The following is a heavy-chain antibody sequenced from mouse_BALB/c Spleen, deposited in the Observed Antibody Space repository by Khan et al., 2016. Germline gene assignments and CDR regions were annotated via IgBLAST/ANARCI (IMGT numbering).Heavy chain of an antibody. CDR1: GYSITSDYA. Sequence: EVQLQESGPGLVKPSQSLSLTCTVTGYSITSDYAWNWIRQFPGNKLEWMGYISYSGSTSYNPSLKNRISITRDTSKNQFFLQLNSVTTENTATYYCARYYYGSSYGYFDVWGAGTTVTVSS. V-gene: IGHV3-2*02. CDR2: ISYSGST. J-gene: IGHJ1*01. D-gene: IGHD1-1*01. CDR3: ARYYYGSSYGYFDV.